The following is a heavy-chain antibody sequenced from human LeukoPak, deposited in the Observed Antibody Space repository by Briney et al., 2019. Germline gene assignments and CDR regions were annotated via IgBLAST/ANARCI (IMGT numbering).Heavy chain of an antibody. CDR2: IIPIADIA. Sequence: GASVKVSCKASGGTFSSYAIIWVRQAPGQGLEWMGRIIPIADIANYAQNFQGRVTMTTDTSTSTAYMELRSLRSDDTAVYYCARDTYYYDSSGYYAAFDIWGQGTMVTVSS. J-gene: IGHJ3*02. V-gene: IGHV1-69*04. D-gene: IGHD3-22*01. CDR3: ARDTYYYDSSGYYAAFDI. CDR1: GGTFSSYA.